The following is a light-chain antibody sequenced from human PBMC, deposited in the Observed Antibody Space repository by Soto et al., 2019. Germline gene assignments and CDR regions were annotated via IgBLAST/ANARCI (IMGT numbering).Light chain of an antibody. J-gene: IGLJ1*01. CDR2: DVS. V-gene: IGLV2-14*03. CDR1: SSDVGGYNY. CDR3: SSYSRSSTRV. Sequence: QSVLTQPASVSGSPGQSITISCTGTSSDVGGYNYVSWYQHHPGNAPKLLIYDVSTRPSGVSNRFSGSKSGNTASLTISGLQAEDEADSYCSSYSRSSTRVFGTGNMVTVL.